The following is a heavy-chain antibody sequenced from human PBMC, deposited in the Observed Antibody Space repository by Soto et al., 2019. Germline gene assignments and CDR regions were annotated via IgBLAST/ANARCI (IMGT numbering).Heavy chain of an antibody. J-gene: IGHJ5*02. CDR1: GDSSSTYY. D-gene: IGHD2-8*02. Sequence: QVQLQESGPGLVKSSETLSLTCSVSGDSSSTYYWGWIRQPPGKGLEWMGYINYSGRSNNNPSLKSHISLSVDASKNPVSLKLTSVTAAHTAVYYCERSYCADSVSCNWFDTWGQGNLVVVSS. CDR3: ERSYCADSVSCNWFDT. V-gene: IGHV4-59*01. CDR2: INYSGRS.